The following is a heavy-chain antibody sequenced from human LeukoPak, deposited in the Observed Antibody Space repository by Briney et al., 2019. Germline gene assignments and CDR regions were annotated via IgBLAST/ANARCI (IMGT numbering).Heavy chain of an antibody. J-gene: IGHJ6*02. D-gene: IGHD1-26*01. CDR1: GGTFSSYA. V-gene: IGHV1-69*05. Sequence: SVKVSCKASGGTFSSYAIGWVRQAPGQGLEWMGGIIPIFGTANYAQKFQGRVTITTDESTSTAYMELSSLRSEDTAVYYCARDRIIVGATPGYYYYGMDVWGQGTTVTVSS. CDR2: IIPIFGTA. CDR3: ARDRIIVGATPGYYYYGMDV.